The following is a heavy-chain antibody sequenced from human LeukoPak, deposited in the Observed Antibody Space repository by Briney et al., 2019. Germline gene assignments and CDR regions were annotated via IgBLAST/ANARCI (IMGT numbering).Heavy chain of an antibody. J-gene: IGHJ6*03. Sequence: SQTLSLTCTVSGGSISSGSYYWSWIRQPAGKGLEWIGYIYYSGSTNYNPSLKSRVTISVDTSKNQFSLKLSSVTAADTAVYYCARHRPEVVINPPYYYYYYMDVWGKGTTVTISS. CDR2: IYYSGST. CDR1: GGSISSGSYY. V-gene: IGHV4-61*10. CDR3: ARHRPEVVINPPYYYYYYMDV. D-gene: IGHD3-22*01.